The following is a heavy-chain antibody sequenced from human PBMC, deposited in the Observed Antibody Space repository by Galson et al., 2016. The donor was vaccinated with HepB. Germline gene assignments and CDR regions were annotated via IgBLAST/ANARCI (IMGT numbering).Heavy chain of an antibody. J-gene: IGHJ4*02. V-gene: IGHV5-51*01. CDR1: GNSFTTNW. CDR3: ARLGTDNGLDF. CDR2: IYPGDSDT. Sequence: QSGAEVKKPGESLKISCKGSGNSFTTNWIGWVRQMPGKGLEWMGKIYPGDSDTKYNPAFQGLAIISADKSINTTFLQWSSLRASDTAIYYCARLGTDNGLDFWGQGTPVPVS. D-gene: IGHD2-8*01.